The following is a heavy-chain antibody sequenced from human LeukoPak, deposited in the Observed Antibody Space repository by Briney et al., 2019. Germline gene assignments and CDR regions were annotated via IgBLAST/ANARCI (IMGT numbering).Heavy chain of an antibody. Sequence: ASVKVSCKASGYTFTSYYMHWVRQAPGQGLEWMGIINPSGGSTSYAQKFQGRVTMTRDMSTSTVYMELSSLRAEDTAVYYCARGQAGVAVAGNLDYWGQGTLVTVSS. CDR2: INPSGGST. CDR3: ARGQAGVAVAGNLDY. V-gene: IGHV1-46*01. CDR1: GYTFTSYY. D-gene: IGHD6-19*01. J-gene: IGHJ4*02.